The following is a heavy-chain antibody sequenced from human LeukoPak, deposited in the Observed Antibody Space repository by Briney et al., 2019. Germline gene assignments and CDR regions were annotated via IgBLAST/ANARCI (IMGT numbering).Heavy chain of an antibody. D-gene: IGHD3-10*01. CDR1: GGSFSGYY. Sequence: SGTLSLTCAVYGGSFSGYYWSWIRQPPGKGLEWIGEINHSGSTNYNPSLQSRVTISVDTSKNQFSLKLSSVTAADTAVYYCARDGDRSPSDNDAFDIWGQGTMVTVSS. J-gene: IGHJ3*02. CDR2: INHSGST. CDR3: ARDGDRSPSDNDAFDI. V-gene: IGHV4-34*01.